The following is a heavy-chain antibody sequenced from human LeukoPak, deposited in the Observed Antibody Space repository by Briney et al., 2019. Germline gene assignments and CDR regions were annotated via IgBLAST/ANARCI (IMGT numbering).Heavy chain of an antibody. Sequence: SETLSLTCTVSGDSISSSSYCWDWIRQPPGKGLEWIGSIYYSGSTYYNPSLKSRVTISVDTSKNQFSLKLSSVTAADTAVYYCARLKEGIDYWGQGTLVTVSS. V-gene: IGHV4-39*01. CDR1: GDSISSSSYC. CDR2: IYYSGST. J-gene: IGHJ4*02. CDR3: ARLKEGIDY. D-gene: IGHD3-10*01.